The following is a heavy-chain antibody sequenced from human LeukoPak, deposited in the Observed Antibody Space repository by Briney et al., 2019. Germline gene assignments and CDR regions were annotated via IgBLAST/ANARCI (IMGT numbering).Heavy chain of an antibody. CDR2: INHSGST. V-gene: IGHV4-39*07. CDR3: ARWALSSTSIPSGHYYYYYMDV. J-gene: IGHJ6*03. D-gene: IGHD2-2*01. CDR1: GGSISSSSYY. Sequence: SETLSLTCSVSGGSISSSSYYWGWIRQPPGKGLEWIGEINHSGSTNYNPSLKSRVTISVDTSKNQFSLKLSSVTAADTAVYYCARWALSSTSIPSGHYYYYYMDVWGKGTTVTVSS.